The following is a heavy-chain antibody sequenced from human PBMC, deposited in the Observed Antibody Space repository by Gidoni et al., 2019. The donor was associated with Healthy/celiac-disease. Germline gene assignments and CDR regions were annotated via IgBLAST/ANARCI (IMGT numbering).Heavy chain of an antibody. V-gene: IGHV3-9*01. CDR2: SSGNSGSI. D-gene: IGHD1-26*01. CDR3: AKDGGIVGATKGSYGMDV. CDR1: GFTFADYA. J-gene: IGHJ6*02. Sequence: EVQLVASGGGLVQPGRSLRLSCAASGFTFADYAMHWVKQAPGKGLEWVSGSSGNSGSIGYADSVKSRFTISRDNAKNSLYLQMNSLRAEDTALYYWAKDGGIVGATKGSYGMDVWGQGTTVTVSS.